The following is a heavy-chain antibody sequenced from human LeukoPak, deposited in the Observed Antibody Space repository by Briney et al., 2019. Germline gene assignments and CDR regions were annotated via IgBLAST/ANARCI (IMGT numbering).Heavy chain of an antibody. Sequence: PSETLSLTCTVSGYSISSGYYWGWIRQPPGKGLEWIGSIYHSGSTYYNPSLKSRVTISVDTSKNQFSLKLSSVTAADTAVYYCASIVNVATEGEGAFDIWGQGTMVTVSS. CDR3: ASIVNVATEGEGAFDI. CDR1: GYSISSGYY. V-gene: IGHV4-38-2*02. CDR2: IYHSGST. D-gene: IGHD5-12*01. J-gene: IGHJ3*02.